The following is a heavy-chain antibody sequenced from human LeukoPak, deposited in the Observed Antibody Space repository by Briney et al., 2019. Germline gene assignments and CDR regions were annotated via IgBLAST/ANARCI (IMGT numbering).Heavy chain of an antibody. Sequence: ASVKVSCKASGYTFTSYGISWVRQAPGQGLEWMGWISAYNGNTNYAQKLQGRVTMTTDTSTSSAYMELRSLRSDDTAVYYCARDYAGYYDSSGYYRWGQGTLVTVSS. J-gene: IGHJ5*02. CDR1: GYTFTSYG. V-gene: IGHV1-18*01. D-gene: IGHD3-22*01. CDR3: ARDYAGYYDSSGYYR. CDR2: ISAYNGNT.